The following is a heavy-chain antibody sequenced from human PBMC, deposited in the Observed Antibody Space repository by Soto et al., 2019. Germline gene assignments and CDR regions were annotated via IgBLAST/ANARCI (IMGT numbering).Heavy chain of an antibody. V-gene: IGHV4-59*01. CDR2: IYYSGST. J-gene: IGHJ6*02. CDR3: AREMGTAMVTGGMDV. Sequence: QVQLQESGPGLVKPSETLSLTCTVSGGSISSYYWSWIRQPPGKVLEWIGYIYYSGSTNYNPSLKIRVTKSVDTPKNQFSLKLSSVTAADTAVDYCAREMGTAMVTGGMDVWGQGTTVTVSS. CDR1: GGSISSYY. D-gene: IGHD5-18*01.